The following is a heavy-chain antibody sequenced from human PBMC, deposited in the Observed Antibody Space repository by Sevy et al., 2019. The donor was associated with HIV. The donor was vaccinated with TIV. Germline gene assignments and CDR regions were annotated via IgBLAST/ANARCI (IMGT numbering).Heavy chain of an antibody. D-gene: IGHD1-26*01. CDR2: ISTYNGDT. CDR3: ARAPSGSQGPGQYFHH. V-gene: IGHV1-18*01. J-gene: IGHJ1*01. CDR1: GYTFTSYG. Sequence: ASVKVSCKTFGYTFTSYGISWVRQAPGQGLEWMGWISTYNGDTNSAQKLQGRVTMTTDTSTSTAYMELRSLRSDDTDVYYCARAPSGSQGPGQYFHHWGQGTLVTVSS.